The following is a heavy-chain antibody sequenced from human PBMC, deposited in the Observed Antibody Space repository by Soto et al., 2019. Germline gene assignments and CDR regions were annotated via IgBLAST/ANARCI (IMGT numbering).Heavy chain of an antibody. Sequence: EVQLVESGGGLVQPGGSLRLSCAASGFTFSSYAMHWVRQAPGKGLEYVSAISSNGGSTYYANSVKGRFTISRDNSKNPRDRQRGRLGAEEMAGDCWGGGGDYGDYVAAFDIWGQGTMVTVSS. V-gene: IGHV3-64*01. CDR2: ISSNGGST. J-gene: IGHJ3*02. CDR1: GFTFSSYA. CDR3: GGGGDYGDYVAAFDI. D-gene: IGHD4-17*01.